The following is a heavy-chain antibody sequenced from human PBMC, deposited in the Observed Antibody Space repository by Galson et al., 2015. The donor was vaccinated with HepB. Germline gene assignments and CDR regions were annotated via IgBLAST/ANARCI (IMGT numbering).Heavy chain of an antibody. J-gene: IGHJ1*01. CDR1: DFTFSRYW. D-gene: IGHD2-2*01. Sequence: SLRLSCAASDFTFSRYWMHWVHQAPGKGLVWVSGIGSDGSNITYADSVEGRFTIFRDNTRYSLYLQMNSLRAEDTAIYYCAREGIATGYCPSPNCWVPFWGQGTLVTVSS. CDR2: IGSDGSNI. CDR3: AREGIATGYCPSPNCWVPF. V-gene: IGHV3-74*01.